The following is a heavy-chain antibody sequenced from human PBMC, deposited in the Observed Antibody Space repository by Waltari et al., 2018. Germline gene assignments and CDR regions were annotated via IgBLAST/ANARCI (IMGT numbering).Heavy chain of an antibody. V-gene: IGHV3-53*01. Sequence: EVEVVESGGGLMQPGGFRRLSCAASGFSASDNFITWRRQAPGKGLELVSISYTVGTTYFAESVKGRFTISRDNSRNTVYLQMNSLRVEDTAVYFCARVAGTALHRYYHYYMDLWGKGTTVTVSS. CDR2: SYTVGTT. CDR3: ARVAGTALHRYYHYYMDL. J-gene: IGHJ6*03. CDR1: GFSASDNF. D-gene: IGHD2-15*01.